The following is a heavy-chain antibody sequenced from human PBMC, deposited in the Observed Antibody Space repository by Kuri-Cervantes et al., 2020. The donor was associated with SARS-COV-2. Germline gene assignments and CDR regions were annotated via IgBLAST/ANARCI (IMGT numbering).Heavy chain of an antibody. V-gene: IGHV3-48*02. CDR2: ISWNSGSI. Sequence: GESLKISCAASGFTFSSYSMNWVRQAPGKGLEWVSGISWNSGSIGYADSVKGRFTISRDNAKNSLYLQMNSLRDEDTAVYYCARDRSAFVVPAAINAFDIWGQGTMVTVSS. CDR1: GFTFSSYS. J-gene: IGHJ3*02. CDR3: ARDRSAFVVPAAINAFDI. D-gene: IGHD2-2*01.